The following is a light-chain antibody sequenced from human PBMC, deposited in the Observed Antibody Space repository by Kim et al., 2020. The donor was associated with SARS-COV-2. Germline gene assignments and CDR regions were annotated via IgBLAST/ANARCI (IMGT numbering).Light chain of an antibody. V-gene: IGKV1-5*01. J-gene: IGKJ2*01. CDR3: QQYNSYWMYT. Sequence: DIQMTQSPSTLSASVGDRVTITCRASQSISSWLAWYQQKPGKAPKLLIYDASSLESGVPSRFSGSGSGTEFTLTISSLQPDDFATYYCQQYNSYWMYTFGQGTKLEI. CDR1: QSISSW. CDR2: DAS.